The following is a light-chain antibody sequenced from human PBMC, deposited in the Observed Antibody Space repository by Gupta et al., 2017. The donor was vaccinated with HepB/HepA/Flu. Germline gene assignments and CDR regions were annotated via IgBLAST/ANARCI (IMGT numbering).Light chain of an antibody. V-gene: IGLV3-25*03. J-gene: IGLJ3*02. Sequence: SSEVTQPPSVSVSPGQTARITCSGDTLPKEFVYWYQQKPGQAPLLIIYKDSGRPAGIPGRFSGSSSGTTVTLTISGVQAEDEADYYCNSVDSSNTWVFGGGTHLTVL. CDR3: NSVDSSNTWV. CDR1: TLPKEF. CDR2: KDS.